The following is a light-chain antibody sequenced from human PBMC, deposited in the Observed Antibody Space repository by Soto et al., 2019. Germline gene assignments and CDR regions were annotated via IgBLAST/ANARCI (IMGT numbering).Light chain of an antibody. CDR2: LGS. CDR3: MQALQSPYT. J-gene: IGKJ2*01. V-gene: IGKV2-28*01. Sequence: DIVMTQSPLSLPVTPGEPASISCRSSQSLLHSNGYNYLDWYLQKPGQSPQLLISLGSNRASGVHARFSGSGSATDFTLNIARVEAEDFGVYYCMQALQSPYTFGQGTKLEIK. CDR1: QSLLHSNGYNY.